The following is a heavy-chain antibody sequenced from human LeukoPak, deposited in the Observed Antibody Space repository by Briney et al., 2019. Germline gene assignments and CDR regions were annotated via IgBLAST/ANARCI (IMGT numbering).Heavy chain of an antibody. J-gene: IGHJ4*02. CDR1: GFXFSSYA. CDR2: ISGTGGST. Sequence: GGSLRLSCAASGFXFSSYAISWVRQAPGKGLEWVSAISGTGGSTYYADSVKGRFTISRDNSKNTLYLQMNSLRAEDTAVYYCAKDRRVSSSDWYFDYWGQGTLVAVSS. CDR3: AKDRRVSSSDWYFDY. V-gene: IGHV3-23*01. D-gene: IGHD6-19*01.